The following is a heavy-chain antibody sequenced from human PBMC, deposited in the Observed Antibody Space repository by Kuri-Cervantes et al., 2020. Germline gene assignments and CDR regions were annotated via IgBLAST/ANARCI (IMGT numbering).Heavy chain of an antibody. V-gene: IGHV3-7*01. CDR2: IKQDGSEQ. CDR1: GFTFSSYW. Sequence: GESLKISCAASGFTFSSYWMSWVRQAPGKGLEWVANIKQDGSEQYYVDSVKGRFTVSRDNAKNSLYLQMNSLRAEDTAIYYCAILKGFYGMDVWGQGTTVTVSS. J-gene: IGHJ6*02. CDR3: AILKGFYGMDV.